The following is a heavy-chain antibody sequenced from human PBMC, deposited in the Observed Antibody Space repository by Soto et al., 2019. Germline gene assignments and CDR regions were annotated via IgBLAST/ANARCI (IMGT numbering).Heavy chain of an antibody. Sequence: QVQLVQSGAEVKTPGSSVKVSCEASRGTFNSYSINWVRQAPGQGLEWMGRLIPMFGTTDYAQRFQGRVTFTAVESTNTASMEVTNLTSEDTAVYYCARAAVLTFTRFYDVDVWGQGTTVTVSS. CDR3: ARAAVLTFTRFYDVDV. CDR2: LIPMFGTT. D-gene: IGHD6-13*01. J-gene: IGHJ6*02. CDR1: RGTFNSYS. V-gene: IGHV1-69*18.